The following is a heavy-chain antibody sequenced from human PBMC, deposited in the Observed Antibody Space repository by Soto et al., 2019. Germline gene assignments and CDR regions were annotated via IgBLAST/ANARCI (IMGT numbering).Heavy chain of an antibody. CDR3: ARDRDSSDTGGMDV. J-gene: IGHJ6*02. V-gene: IGHV4-4*02. CDR2: IYHGGSS. CDR1: GGSISSSKW. D-gene: IGHD3-22*01. Sequence: QVQLQESGPGLVKPSWTLSLTCAVSGGSISSSKWWSWVRQPPGKGLEWIGQIYHGGSSDYNPSLKSRVTXXTXRXXNQFSLKLSSVTAADTAVYYCARDRDSSDTGGMDVWGQGNTVTVSS.